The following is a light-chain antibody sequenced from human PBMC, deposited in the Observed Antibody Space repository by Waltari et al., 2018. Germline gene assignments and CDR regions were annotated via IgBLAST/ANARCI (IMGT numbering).Light chain of an antibody. CDR3: SSFTTSSTGV. V-gene: IGLV2-14*01. J-gene: IGLJ3*02. CDR1: NSDIGLYTY. Sequence: QSALTQPASVSGSPVQPITISCTGTNSDIGLYTYVSWYQQHPGKAPKLMIYDVSYRPSGVSNRFSGSKSGNTASLTISGLQAEDEADYYCSSFTTSSTGVFGGGTKLTVL. CDR2: DVS.